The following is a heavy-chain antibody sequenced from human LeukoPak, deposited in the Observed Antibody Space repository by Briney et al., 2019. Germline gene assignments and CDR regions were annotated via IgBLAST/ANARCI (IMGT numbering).Heavy chain of an antibody. CDR3: ARVYYDSSGYKINYYYYMDV. J-gene: IGHJ6*03. Sequence: GGSLRLSCAASGFTFSSYEMSWARQAPGKGLEWVSSISSSSSYIYYADSVKGRFTISRDNAKNSLYLQMNSLRAEDTAVYYCARVYYDSSGYKINYYYYMDVWGKGTTVTISS. V-gene: IGHV3-21*01. CDR2: ISSSSSYI. D-gene: IGHD3-22*01. CDR1: GFTFSSYE.